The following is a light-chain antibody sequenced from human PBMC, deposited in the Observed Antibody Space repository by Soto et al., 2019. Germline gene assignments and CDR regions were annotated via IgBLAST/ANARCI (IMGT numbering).Light chain of an antibody. CDR3: QQYEKYST. CDR1: QAISVS. J-gene: IGKJ1*01. V-gene: IGKV1-5*01. Sequence: IQMTQSPSTLSASVGDTVTISCRASQAISVSLAWYRQKPGKAPNLLIYDASTLQEGVPSRFSGSGSGTEFTLTVTRLQLDDFATYFCQQYEKYSTFGHGTKVDVK. CDR2: DAS.